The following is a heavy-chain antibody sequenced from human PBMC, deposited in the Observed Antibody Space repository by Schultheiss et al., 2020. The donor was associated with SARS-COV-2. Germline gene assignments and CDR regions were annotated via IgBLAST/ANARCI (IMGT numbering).Heavy chain of an antibody. CDR1: GGSFSGYY. CDR3: ARDQRSVVVAAKDY. V-gene: IGHV4-34*01. CDR2: INHSGST. Sequence: GSLRLSCAVYGGSFSGYYWSWIRQPPGKGLEWIGEINHSGSTNYNPSLKSRVTISVDTSKNQFSLKLSSVTAADTAVYYCARDQRSVVVAAKDYWGQGTLVTVSS. D-gene: IGHD2-15*01. J-gene: IGHJ4*02.